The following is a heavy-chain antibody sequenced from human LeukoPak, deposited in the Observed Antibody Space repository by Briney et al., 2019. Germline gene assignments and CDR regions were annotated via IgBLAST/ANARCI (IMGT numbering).Heavy chain of an antibody. CDR3: ARHDGSGSYFAFDY. CDR2: IYYSGST. Sequence: GYIYYSGSTNYNPSLKSRVTMSVDTSKNQFSLKLSSVTAADTAVYYCARHDGSGSYFAFDYWGQGTQVTVSS. V-gene: IGHV4-59*08. J-gene: IGHJ4*02. D-gene: IGHD3-10*01.